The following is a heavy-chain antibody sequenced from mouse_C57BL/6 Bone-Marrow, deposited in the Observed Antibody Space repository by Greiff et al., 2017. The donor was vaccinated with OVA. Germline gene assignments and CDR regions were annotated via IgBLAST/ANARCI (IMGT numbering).Heavy chain of an antibody. CDR2: IYPRSGNT. Sequence: QVQLKESGAELARPGASVKLSCKASGYTFTSYGISWVKQRTGQGLEWIGEIYPRSGNTYYNEKFKGKATLTADKSSSTAYMELRSLTSEDSAVYVCARRRTYGSSSYAMDYWGQGTSVTVSS. V-gene: IGHV1-81*01. J-gene: IGHJ4*01. CDR3: ARRRTYGSSSYAMDY. CDR1: GYTFTSYG. D-gene: IGHD1-1*01.